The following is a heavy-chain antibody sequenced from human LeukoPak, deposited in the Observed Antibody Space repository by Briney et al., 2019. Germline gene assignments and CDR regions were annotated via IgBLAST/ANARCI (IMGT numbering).Heavy chain of an antibody. CDR3: ARRSGRGEFDY. V-gene: IGHV3-7*01. Sequence: GGSLRLSCAASGFTFSSYWMSWVRQAPGKGLEWVANIKKDGSEKYYVDAVKGRFTISRDNAKTSLYLQMNSLRAEDTAVYYCARRSGRGEFDYWGQGTLVTVSS. CDR1: GFTFSSYW. J-gene: IGHJ4*02. D-gene: IGHD1-26*01. CDR2: IKKDGSEK.